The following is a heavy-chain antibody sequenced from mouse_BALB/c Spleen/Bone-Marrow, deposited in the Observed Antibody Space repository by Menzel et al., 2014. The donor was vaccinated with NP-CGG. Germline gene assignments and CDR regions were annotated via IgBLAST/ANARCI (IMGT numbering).Heavy chain of an antibody. CDR1: GYTFTNYY. CDR2: INPSNGNT. CDR3: TRWANWDVWYFDV. D-gene: IGHD4-1*01. Sequence: VQLQQSGAELVKPGASVKLSCKASGYTFTNYYMYWLKQRPGQGLEWIGEINPSNGNTHFNGNFRNKATLTVDKSSSTAYMQLSSLTSEDSAVYYCTRWANWDVWYFDVWGAGTTVTVSS. V-gene: IGHV1S81*02. J-gene: IGHJ1*01.